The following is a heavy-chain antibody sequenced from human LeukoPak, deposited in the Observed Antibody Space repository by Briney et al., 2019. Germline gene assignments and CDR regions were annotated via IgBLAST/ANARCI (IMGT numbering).Heavy chain of an antibody. D-gene: IGHD6-13*01. CDR3: AKVAAAGLYYYYGMDV. V-gene: IGHV3-23*01. Sequence: GGSLKISCKASGYTFTNYWIGWVRQAPGKGLEWVSAISGSGASTYYADSVKGRFTISRDNSKNTLYLQMNSLRAEDTAVYYCAKVAAAGLYYYYGMDVWGQGTTVTVSS. CDR1: GYTFTNYW. CDR2: ISGSGAST. J-gene: IGHJ6*02.